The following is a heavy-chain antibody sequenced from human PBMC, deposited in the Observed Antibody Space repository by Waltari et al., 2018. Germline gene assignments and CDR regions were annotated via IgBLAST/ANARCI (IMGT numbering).Heavy chain of an antibody. CDR3: ARVGYCSSTSCHIYYYYGMDV. Sequence: QVQLQQSGPGLVKPSQTLSLTCAISGDSVSSNSAAWNWIRQSPSRGLEWLGRTYYRSKWYNDYAVSVKSRITINPDTSKNQFSLQLNSVTPEDTAVYYCARVGYCSSTSCHIYYYYGMDVWGQGTTVTVSS. J-gene: IGHJ6*02. CDR2: TYYRSKWYN. D-gene: IGHD2-2*02. CDR1: GDSVSSNSAA. V-gene: IGHV6-1*01.